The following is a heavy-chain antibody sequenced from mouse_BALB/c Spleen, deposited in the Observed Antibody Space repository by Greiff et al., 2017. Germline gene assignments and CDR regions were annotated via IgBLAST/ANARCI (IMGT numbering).Heavy chain of an antibody. CDR1: GDSITSCY. CDR3: ARGGRNYAMDY. J-gene: IGHJ4*01. CDR2: ISYSGST. V-gene: IGHV3-8*02. Sequence: EVKLVESGPSLVKPSQTLSLTCSVTGDSITSCYWNWIRKFPGNKLEYMGYISYSGSTYNNPSLKSRISITRDTSKNQYYLQVNSVTTEDTATYYGARGGRNYAMDYWGQGTSVTVSS. D-gene: IGHD1-1*01.